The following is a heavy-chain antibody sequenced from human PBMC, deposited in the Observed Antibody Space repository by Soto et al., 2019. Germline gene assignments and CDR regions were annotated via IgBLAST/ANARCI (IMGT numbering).Heavy chain of an antibody. J-gene: IGHJ5*02. CDR3: ARGSTPAHSYGYGSSVGFDP. CDR2: INHSGST. CDR1: GGSFSGYY. D-gene: IGHD5-18*01. Sequence: PSETRSLTCAVYGGSFSGYYWSWIRQPPGKGLEWIGEINHSGSTNYNPSLKSRVTISVDTSKNQFSLKLSSVTAADTAVYYCARGSTPAHSYGYGSSVGFDPWGQGTLVTVSS. V-gene: IGHV4-34*01.